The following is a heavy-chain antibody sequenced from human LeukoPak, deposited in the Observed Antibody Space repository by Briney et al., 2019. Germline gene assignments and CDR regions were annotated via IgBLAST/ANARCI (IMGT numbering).Heavy chain of an antibody. CDR1: GGSISSYY. CDR2: IYYSGST. V-gene: IGHV4-59*08. J-gene: IGHJ4*02. CDR3: ARRGYCSSTSCYVFDY. D-gene: IGHD2-2*01. Sequence: SETLSLTCTVSGGSISSYYWSWIRQPPGKGLEWIGYIYYSGSTNYNPSLKSRVTISVDTSKNQLSLKLNSVTAADTAVYYCARRGYCSSTSCYVFDYWGQGTLVTVSS.